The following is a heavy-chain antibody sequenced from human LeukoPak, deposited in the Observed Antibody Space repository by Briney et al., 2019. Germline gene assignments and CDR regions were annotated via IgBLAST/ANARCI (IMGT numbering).Heavy chain of an antibody. Sequence: SETLSLTCTVSGGSISSYYWSWIRQPPGKGLGWIGYIYYSGSTNYNPSLKSRVTISVDTSKNQFSLKLSSVTAADTAVYYCARGPGGFTSWFDPWGQGTLVTVSS. D-gene: IGHD4-23*01. CDR2: IYYSGST. V-gene: IGHV4-59*01. J-gene: IGHJ5*02. CDR3: ARGPGGFTSWFDP. CDR1: GGSISSYY.